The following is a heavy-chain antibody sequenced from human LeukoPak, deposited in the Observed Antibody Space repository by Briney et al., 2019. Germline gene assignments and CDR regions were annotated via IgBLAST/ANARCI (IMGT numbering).Heavy chain of an antibody. D-gene: IGHD3-10*01. J-gene: IGHJ4*02. CDR2: IKPDGREK. Sequence: GGSLRLSCEASGSTLSNYWISWVRQAPGKGLEWVANIKPDGREKYYMPSVKGRFTISRDSAKNSVYLQMNSVRAEDTAVYYCARMVSNVFEYWGQGTLVTVSS. CDR3: ARMVSNVFEY. V-gene: IGHV3-7*03. CDR1: GSTLSNYW.